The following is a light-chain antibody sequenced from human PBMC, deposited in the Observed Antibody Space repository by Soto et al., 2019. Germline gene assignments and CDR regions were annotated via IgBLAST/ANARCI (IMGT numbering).Light chain of an antibody. Sequence: EIVMTQSPATLSVSPGERATLSCRASQSVSINLAWYQQKPGQAPRLLFYGASTRATGIPARFSASGSGTEFPLTISSLQSEDFAIYYCQQYTNWPLTFGGGTKVEIK. J-gene: IGKJ4*01. CDR2: GAS. V-gene: IGKV3-15*01. CDR3: QQYTNWPLT. CDR1: QSVSIN.